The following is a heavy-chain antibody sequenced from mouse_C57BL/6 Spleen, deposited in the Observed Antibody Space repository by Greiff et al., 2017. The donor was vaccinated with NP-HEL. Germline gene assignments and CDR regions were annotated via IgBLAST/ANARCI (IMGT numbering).Heavy chain of an antibody. D-gene: IGHD4-1*01. CDR3: APSGTSYFDY. Sequence: VQLKESGPELVKPGASVKMSCKASGYTFTDYNMHWVKQSHGKSLEWIGYINPNNGGTSYNQKFKGKATLTVNKSSSTAYMELRSLTSEDSAVYYCAPSGTSYFDYWGQGTTLTVSS. CDR1: GYTFTDYN. J-gene: IGHJ2*01. V-gene: IGHV1-22*01. CDR2: INPNNGGT.